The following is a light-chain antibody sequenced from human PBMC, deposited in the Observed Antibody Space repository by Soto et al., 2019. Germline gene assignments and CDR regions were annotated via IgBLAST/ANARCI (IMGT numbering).Light chain of an antibody. CDR3: CSYAGSYTHV. V-gene: IGLV2-11*01. J-gene: IGLJ1*01. CDR1: SSDVGTYTY. Sequence: QPVLTQPPSVSGSPGQSVTVSCTGTSSDVGTYTYVSWYQQHPGKAPKLIIYDVIKRPSGVPDRFSGSKSGNTASLTISGLQAEDEADYYCCSYAGSYTHVFGTGTKVTVL. CDR2: DVI.